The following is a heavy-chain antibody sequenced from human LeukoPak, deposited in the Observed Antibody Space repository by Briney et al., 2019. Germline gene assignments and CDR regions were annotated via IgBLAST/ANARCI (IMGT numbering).Heavy chain of an antibody. CDR3: AREGLFCSRTSCYLAAFDL. J-gene: IGHJ3*01. D-gene: IGHD2-2*01. V-gene: IGHV3-74*01. Sequence: GGSLRLSCAASGFTFTNYWMHWVRQAPGKGLVWVSRINSDGSSTNYADSVKGRFTISRDNAKNTLSLQMNSLRAEDTAVYYCAREGLFCSRTSCYLAAFDLWGQGTVVTVSS. CDR2: INSDGSST. CDR1: GFTFTNYW.